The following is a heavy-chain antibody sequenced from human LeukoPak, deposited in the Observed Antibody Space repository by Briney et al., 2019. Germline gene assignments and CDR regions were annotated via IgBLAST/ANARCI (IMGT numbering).Heavy chain of an antibody. D-gene: IGHD3-10*01. J-gene: IGHJ6*02. Sequence: GGSLRLSCAATGFTFSNHGMHWVRQAPGKGLEWMALIWYDGSKKYYADSVKGQFSISRDNSKNTLYLQMNSLRAEDTAVYYCARDYGSGSDGRYYYYYGMDVWGQGTTVTVSS. CDR1: GFTFSNHG. CDR2: IWYDGSKK. V-gene: IGHV3-33*01. CDR3: ARDYGSGSDGRYYYYYGMDV.